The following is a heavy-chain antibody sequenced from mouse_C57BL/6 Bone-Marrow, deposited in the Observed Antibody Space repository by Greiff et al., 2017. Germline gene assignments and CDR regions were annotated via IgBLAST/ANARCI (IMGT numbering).Heavy chain of an antibody. CDR2: ILPGSGST. V-gene: IGHV1-9*01. D-gene: IGHD2-4*01. J-gene: IGHJ4*01. CDR1: GYTFTGYW. Sequence: QVQLQQSGAELMKPGASVKLSCKATGYTFTGYWIEWVKQRPGHGLEWIGEILPGSGSTNYNEKFKGKATFTANTSSNTAYMQLSSLTTEASAIYYCARFYDYDEGPSHYYAMDYWGQGTSVTVSS. CDR3: ARFYDYDEGPSHYYAMDY.